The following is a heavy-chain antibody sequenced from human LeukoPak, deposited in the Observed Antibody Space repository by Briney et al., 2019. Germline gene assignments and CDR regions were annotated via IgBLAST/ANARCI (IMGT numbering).Heavy chain of an antibody. CDR3: ARGDFGVVISGY. CDR1: GYTFTSYA. J-gene: IGHJ4*02. CDR2: INAGNGNT. Sequence: ASVKVSCKASGYTFTSYAMHWVRQAPGQRLEWMGWINAGNGNTKYSQKFQGRVTITRDTSASTAYMELSSLRSEDTAVYYCARGDFGVVISGYWGQGTVVTVSS. D-gene: IGHD3-3*01. V-gene: IGHV1-3*01.